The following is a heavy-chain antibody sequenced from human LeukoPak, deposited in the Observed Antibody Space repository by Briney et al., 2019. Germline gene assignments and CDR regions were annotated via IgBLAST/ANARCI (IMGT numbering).Heavy chain of an antibody. J-gene: IGHJ4*02. D-gene: IGHD3-10*01. CDR3: AKYGYGSGSYYFDY. V-gene: IGHV3-7*01. CDR1: GFTFSSYW. Sequence: GGSLRLSCAASGFTFSSYWMSWVRQAPGKGLEGVANIKQDASEKYYVDSVRGRFIISRDNAKNSLSLQMNSLRAEDTAVYYCAKYGYGSGSYYFDYWGQGTLVTVSS. CDR2: IKQDASEK.